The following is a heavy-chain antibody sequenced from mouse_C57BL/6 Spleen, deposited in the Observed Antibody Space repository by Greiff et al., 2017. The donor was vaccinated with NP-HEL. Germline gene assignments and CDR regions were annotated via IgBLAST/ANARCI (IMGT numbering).Heavy chain of an antibody. CDR2: ISYDGSN. Sequence: DVQLQESGPGLVKPSQSLSLTCSVTGYSITSGYYWNWIRQFPGNKLEWMGYISYDGSNNYNPSLKNRISITRDTSKNQFFLKLNSVTTEDTATYYCAGGAYGTFDYWGQGTTLTVSS. D-gene: IGHD1-1*01. CDR3: AGGAYGTFDY. CDR1: GYSITSGYY. V-gene: IGHV3-6*01. J-gene: IGHJ2*01.